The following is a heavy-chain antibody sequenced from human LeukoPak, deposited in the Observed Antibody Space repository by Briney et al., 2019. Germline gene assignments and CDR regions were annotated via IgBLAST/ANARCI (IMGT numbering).Heavy chain of an antibody. J-gene: IGHJ4*02. D-gene: IGHD3-22*01. CDR1: GGSISSYY. Sequence: SETLSLTCTVSGGSISSYYWSWIRQPAGKGLEWIGRIYTSGSTNYNPSLKSRVTISVDKSKNQFSLKLSSVTAADTAVYYCARDRYRHYYDSSGYLGDHYFDYWGQGTLVTVSS. V-gene: IGHV4-4*07. CDR2: IYTSGST. CDR3: ARDRYRHYYDSSGYLGDHYFDY.